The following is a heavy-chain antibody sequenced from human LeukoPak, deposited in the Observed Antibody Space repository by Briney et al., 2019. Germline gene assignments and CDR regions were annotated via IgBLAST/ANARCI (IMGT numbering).Heavy chain of an antibody. V-gene: IGHV1-2*02. J-gene: IGHJ4*02. Sequence: ASVKVSCKASGYTFTDYYMHWGRQAPGQGLEWMGWISPNSGGTNYAQKFQGRVTMTRDTSISTAYMELSRLRSDDTAVYYCARDTGGAVFDYWGQGTLVTVSS. D-gene: IGHD3-16*01. CDR3: ARDTGGAVFDY. CDR1: GYTFTDYY. CDR2: ISPNSGGT.